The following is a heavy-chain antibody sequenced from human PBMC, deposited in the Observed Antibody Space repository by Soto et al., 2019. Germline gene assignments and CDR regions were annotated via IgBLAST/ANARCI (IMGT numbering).Heavy chain of an antibody. D-gene: IGHD1-1*01. Sequence: QIHLVQSGAEVKKPGAAEKVSCKGSGYGFTTYGITWVRQAPGRGLEWMAWISAHNCNTNYAQKLQGRVTVTRDTSTSTAYMELRSLRSDDTAVYYCARGRYGDYWGQGALVTVSS. J-gene: IGHJ4*02. CDR1: GYGFTTYG. CDR2: ISAHNCNT. V-gene: IGHV1-18*01. CDR3: ARGRYGDY.